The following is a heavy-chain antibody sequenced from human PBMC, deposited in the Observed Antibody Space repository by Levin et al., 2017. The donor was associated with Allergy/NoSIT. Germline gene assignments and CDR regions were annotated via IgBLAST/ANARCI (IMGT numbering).Heavy chain of an antibody. CDR2: ISYDGSDK. CDR3: AKLNSRAYSSGWDHYYYAMDV. J-gene: IGHJ6*02. D-gene: IGHD6-19*01. CDR1: GFTFSSHG. V-gene: IGHV3-30*18. Sequence: LSLTCAASGFTFSSHGKHWVRQAPGKGLEWVAVISYDGSDKYHADSVKGRFTISRDNSKNTLYLQMNSLRAEDTAVYYCAKLNSRAYSSGWDHYYYAMDVWGQGTTVTVSS.